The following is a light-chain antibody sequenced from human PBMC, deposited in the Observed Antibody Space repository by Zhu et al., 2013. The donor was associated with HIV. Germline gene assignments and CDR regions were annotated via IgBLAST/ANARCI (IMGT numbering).Light chain of an antibody. CDR1: QDIGKY. Sequence: DIQLTQSPSFLSASVGDRVTITCRASQDIGKYLAWYQQKPGKAPTLLVYAASTTADEVPSRFSGRGSGTEFTLTISSLQPDDFATYYCQQYSYYSVTFGGGTKVEIK. CDR2: AAS. CDR3: QQYSYYSVT. V-gene: IGKV1-9*01. J-gene: IGKJ4*01.